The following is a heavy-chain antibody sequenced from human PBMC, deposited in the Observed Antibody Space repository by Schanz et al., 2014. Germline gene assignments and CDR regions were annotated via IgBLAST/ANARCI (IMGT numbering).Heavy chain of an antibody. CDR2: VSRSTPDI. V-gene: IGHV3-48*01. D-gene: IGHD1-20*01. Sequence: EVQLVESGGGLVQPGGSLRLSCAASGFTFSSYSMNWLRQAPGKGLEWVSYVSRSTPDIYYADSMKGRFTVSRDNAENALYLQMNSLRAEDTAVYYCANNWNLDYWGQGTLVTVSS. CDR3: ANNWNLDY. CDR1: GFTFSSYS. J-gene: IGHJ4*02.